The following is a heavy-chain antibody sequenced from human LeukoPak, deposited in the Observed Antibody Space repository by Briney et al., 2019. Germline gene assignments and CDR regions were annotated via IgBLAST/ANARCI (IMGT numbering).Heavy chain of an antibody. J-gene: IGHJ3*02. D-gene: IGHD2-15*01. CDR1: GFTFGDYA. Sequence: GRSLRLSCTASGFTFGDYAMSWVRQAPGKGVEWVGFIRSKAYGGTTEYAASVKGKFTISRDDSKSIAYLQMNSLKTEDTAVYYCTRGVDIVVVVAHDAFDIWGQGTMVTVSS. CDR2: IRSKAYGGTT. CDR3: TRGVDIVVVVAHDAFDI. V-gene: IGHV3-49*04.